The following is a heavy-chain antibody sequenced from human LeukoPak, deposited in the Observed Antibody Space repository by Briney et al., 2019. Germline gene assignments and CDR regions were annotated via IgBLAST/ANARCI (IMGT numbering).Heavy chain of an antibody. CDR2: IYYSGST. CDR3: ARGITIFGVVGDWFDP. Sequence: SETLSLTCTVSGGSISSYYWSWIRQHPGKGLEWIGYIYYSGSTYYNPSLKSRVTISVDTSKNQFSLKLSSVTAADTAVYYCARGITIFGVVGDWFDPWGQGTLVTVSS. V-gene: IGHV4-59*06. CDR1: GGSISSYY. J-gene: IGHJ5*02. D-gene: IGHD3-3*01.